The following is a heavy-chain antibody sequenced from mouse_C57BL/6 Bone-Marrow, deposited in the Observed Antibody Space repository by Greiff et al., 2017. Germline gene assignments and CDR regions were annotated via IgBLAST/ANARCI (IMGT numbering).Heavy chain of an antibody. Sequence: VKLQQPGAELVKPGASVKLSCKASGYTFTSYWMQWVKQRPGQGLEWIGEIDPSDSYTNYNQKFKGKATLTVDTSSSTAYMQLSSLTSEDSAVYYCAIYYDFDYWGQGTTLTVSS. J-gene: IGHJ2*01. D-gene: IGHD1-1*01. CDR2: IDPSDSYT. CDR1: GYTFTSYW. CDR3: AIYYDFDY. V-gene: IGHV1-50*01.